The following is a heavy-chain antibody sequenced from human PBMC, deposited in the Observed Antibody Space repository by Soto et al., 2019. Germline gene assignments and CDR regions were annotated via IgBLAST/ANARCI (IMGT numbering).Heavy chain of an antibody. CDR3: ARVCIAVATGGGDAFDI. V-gene: IGHV4-4*02. CDR1: GGSISSSNW. J-gene: IGHJ3*02. Sequence: SETLSLTCAVSGGSISSSNWWSCVRQPPGKGLEWIGEIYHSGSTNYNPSLKSRVTISVDKSKNQFSLKLSSVTAADTAVYYCARVCIAVATGGGDAFDIWGQGTMVT. CDR2: IYHSGST. D-gene: IGHD6-19*01.